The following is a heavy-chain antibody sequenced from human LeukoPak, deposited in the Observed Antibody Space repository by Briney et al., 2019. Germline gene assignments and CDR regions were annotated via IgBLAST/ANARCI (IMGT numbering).Heavy chain of an antibody. CDR3: AREPRYSYGLSSRLAYFDF. CDR1: GFNLIGYA. J-gene: IGHJ4*02. CDR2: ISYDGSSH. V-gene: IGHV3-30*03. D-gene: IGHD5-18*01. Sequence: GGSLRLSCAASGFNLIGYAFHWVRQAPGKGLEWVALISYDGSSHSYGDFVQGRFTISRDNSKNTLYLQMDSLRPEDTAMYFCAREPRYSYGLSSRLAYFDFWGRGILVAVSS.